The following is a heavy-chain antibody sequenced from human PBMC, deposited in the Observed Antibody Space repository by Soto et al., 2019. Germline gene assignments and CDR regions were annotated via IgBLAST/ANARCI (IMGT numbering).Heavy chain of an antibody. CDR2: IIPIFGTA. Sequence: QVQLVQSGAEVKKPGSSVKVSCKASGGTFSSYAISWVRQAPGQGLEWMGGIIPIFGTANYEQKFQGRVTITADESTSTAYMELSSLRSEDTAVYYCARTTDEDIVVVPAAIGWFDPWGQGTLVTVSS. J-gene: IGHJ5*02. V-gene: IGHV1-69*01. CDR3: ARTTDEDIVVVPAAIGWFDP. D-gene: IGHD2-2*01. CDR1: GGTFSSYA.